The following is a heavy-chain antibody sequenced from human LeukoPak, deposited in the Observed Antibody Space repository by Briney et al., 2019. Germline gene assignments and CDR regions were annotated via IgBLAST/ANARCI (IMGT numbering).Heavy chain of an antibody. Sequence: SETLSLTCTVSGGSISSSNYYWGWIRQPPGKGLEWIGEINHSGSTNYNPSLKSRVTISVDTSKNQFSLKLSSVTAADTAVYYCARHGKPWYPYLDYYYYMDVWGKGTTVTISS. CDR3: ARHGKPWYPYLDYYYYMDV. V-gene: IGHV4-39*01. CDR2: INHSGST. D-gene: IGHD3-3*02. CDR1: GGSISSSNYY. J-gene: IGHJ6*03.